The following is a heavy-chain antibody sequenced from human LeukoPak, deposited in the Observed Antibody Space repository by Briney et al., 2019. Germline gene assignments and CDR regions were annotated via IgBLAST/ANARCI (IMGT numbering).Heavy chain of an antibody. CDR2: ISWNSGSI. D-gene: IGHD3-16*01. Sequence: GRSLRLSCAASGFTFDDYAMHWVRQAPGKGLEWGSGISWNSGSIGYADSVKGRFTISRDNAKNSLYLQMNSLRAEDTALYYCAKDGGDSSPDDAFDIWGQGTMVTVSS. V-gene: IGHV3-9*01. J-gene: IGHJ3*02. CDR1: GFTFDDYA. CDR3: AKDGGDSSPDDAFDI.